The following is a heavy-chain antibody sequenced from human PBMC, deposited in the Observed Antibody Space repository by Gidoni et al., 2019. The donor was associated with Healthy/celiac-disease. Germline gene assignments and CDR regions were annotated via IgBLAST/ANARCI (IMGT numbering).Heavy chain of an antibody. CDR3: AREGSGNYYDSSGYSYYFDY. CDR2: IIPIFGTA. J-gene: IGHJ4*02. V-gene: IGHV1-69*01. Sequence: QVQLAQSGAEVKKPGSSVKVSCTASGGTFSSYAISWVRQAPGQGLEWMGGIIPIFGTANYAQKFQGRVTITADESTSTAYMELSSLRSEDTAVYYCAREGSGNYYDSSGYSYYFDYWGQGTLVTVSS. D-gene: IGHD3-22*01. CDR1: GGTFSSYA.